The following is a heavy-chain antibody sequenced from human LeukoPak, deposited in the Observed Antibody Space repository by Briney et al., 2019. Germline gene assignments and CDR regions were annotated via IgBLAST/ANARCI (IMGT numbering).Heavy chain of an antibody. CDR1: GFTFSSYS. CDR3: ASTGSGWYEGIYYFDY. Sequence: GGSLRLSCAASGFTFSSYSMNWVRQAPGKGLEWVSYISSSSSTIYYADSVKGRFTISRDNAKNSLYLQMNSLRDEDTAVCYCASTGSGWYEGIYYFDYWGQGTLVTVSS. J-gene: IGHJ4*02. V-gene: IGHV3-48*02. D-gene: IGHD6-19*01. CDR2: ISSSSSTI.